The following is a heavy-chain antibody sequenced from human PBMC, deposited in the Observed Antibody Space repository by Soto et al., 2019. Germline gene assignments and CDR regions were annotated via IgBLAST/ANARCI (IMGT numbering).Heavy chain of an antibody. CDR3: ARGKYCSSTSCYPTYYYYYMDV. Sequence: SETLSLTCAVYGGSFSGYYWSWIRQPPGKGLEWIGEINHSGSTNYNPSLKSRVTISVETSKNQFSLKLSSVTAADTAVYYCARGKYCSSTSCYPTYYYYYMDVWGKGTTVTVSS. J-gene: IGHJ6*03. D-gene: IGHD2-2*01. CDR2: INHSGST. V-gene: IGHV4-34*01. CDR1: GGSFSGYY.